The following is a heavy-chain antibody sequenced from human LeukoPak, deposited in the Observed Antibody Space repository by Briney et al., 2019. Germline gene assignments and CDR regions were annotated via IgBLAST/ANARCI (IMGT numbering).Heavy chain of an antibody. CDR1: GGSFSDYY. D-gene: IGHD3-22*01. CDR2: INPSGST. J-gene: IGHJ4*02. CDR3: ARRRYDASGYYPSRGRYFDY. V-gene: IGHV4-34*01. Sequence: SETLSLTCAVYGGSFSDYYWSWIRQPPGKGLEWIGEINPSGSTNYNPSLKSRVTISVDTSKNQFSLELTSVTAADTAVYYCARRRYDASGYYPSRGRYFDYWGQGTLVTVSS.